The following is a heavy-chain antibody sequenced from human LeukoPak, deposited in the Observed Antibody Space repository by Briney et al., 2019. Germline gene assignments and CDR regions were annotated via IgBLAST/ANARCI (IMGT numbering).Heavy chain of an antibody. D-gene: IGHD1-26*01. V-gene: IGHV3-74*01. CDR2: INSDGSST. J-gene: IGHJ4*02. CDR3: ARGPQWEPFDY. CDR1: GFTFSSYW. Sequence: GGSLRLSCAASGFTFSSYWMHWVRQAPGKGLVWVSRINSDGSSTSYADSVKGRFTISRDNAKNTLYLQMNSLRAEDTAAYYCARGPQWEPFDYWGQGTLVTASS.